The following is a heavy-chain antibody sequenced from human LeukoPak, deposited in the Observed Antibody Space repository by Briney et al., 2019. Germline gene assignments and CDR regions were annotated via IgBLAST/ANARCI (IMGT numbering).Heavy chain of an antibody. CDR2: IYYSRSP. CDR1: GHSINRRNYY. V-gene: IGHV4-39*01. J-gene: IGHJ4*02. CDR3: ARHNSRAIFYDTGDGFHY. D-gene: IGHD2/OR15-2a*01. Sequence: PSDTLSLTCTVSGHSINRRNYYWGWIRQPPGKGLEWIGAIYYSRSPYYNPSRKSRVTISVDTSKNQFSLKLSSVNAADTAMYYCARHNSRAIFYDTGDGFHYWGQGTLVTVSP.